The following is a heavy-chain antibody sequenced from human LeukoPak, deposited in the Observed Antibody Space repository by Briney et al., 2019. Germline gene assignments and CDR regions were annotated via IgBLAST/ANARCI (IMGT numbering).Heavy chain of an antibody. V-gene: IGHV4-59*12. CDR1: GGSISSYY. CDR3: ARPNYYGSGSYFYRVSGASYYFDY. D-gene: IGHD3-10*01. Sequence: SETLSLTCTVSGGSISSYYWSWIRQPPGKGLEWIGYIYYSGSTNYNPSLKSRVTISVDTSKNQFSLKLSSVTAADTAVYYCARPNYYGSGSYFYRVSGASYYFDYWGQGTLVTVSS. J-gene: IGHJ4*02. CDR2: IYYSGST.